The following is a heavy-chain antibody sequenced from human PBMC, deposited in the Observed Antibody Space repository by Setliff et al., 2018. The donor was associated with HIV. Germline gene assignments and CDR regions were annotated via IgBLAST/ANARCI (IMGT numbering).Heavy chain of an antibody. V-gene: IGHV3-23*01. CDR1: GFTFNNYA. CDR2: ISDGGGGT. J-gene: IGHJ4*02. D-gene: IGHD3-22*01. Sequence: PGGSLRLSCAASGFTFNNYAMIWVRQAPGKGLEWVSAISDGGGGTDYADSVKGRFTISRDNAKNTLYLQMNSLRAEDTAVYYCAKIQNPQGYYYDSSGYYPHPGSPDYWGQGTLVTVSS. CDR3: AKIQNPQGYYYDSSGYYPHPGSPDY.